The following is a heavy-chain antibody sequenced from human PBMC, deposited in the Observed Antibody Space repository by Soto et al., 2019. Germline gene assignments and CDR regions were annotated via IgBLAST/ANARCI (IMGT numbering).Heavy chain of an antibody. CDR2: IYYSGST. Sequence: QVQLQESGPGLVKPSETLSLTCTVSGGSISSYYWSWIRQPPGKVLEWIGYIYYSGSTNYNPSLKSRVTISVDTSKNQFSLKLSSVTAADTAVYYCARVNDYYYGMDVWGQGTTVTVSS. CDR1: GGSISSYY. J-gene: IGHJ6*02. V-gene: IGHV4-59*01. CDR3: ARVNDYYYGMDV.